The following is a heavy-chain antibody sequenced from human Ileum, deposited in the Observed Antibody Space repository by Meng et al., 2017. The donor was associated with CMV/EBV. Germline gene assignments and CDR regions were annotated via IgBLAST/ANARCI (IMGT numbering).Heavy chain of an antibody. CDR3: ARKGATSAGAIRWFDH. V-gene: IGHV3-11*01. D-gene: IGHD6-13*01. CDR1: GFTFSDYY. J-gene: IGHJ5*02. Sequence: GESLKISCAASGFTFSDYYMTWIRQAPGKGLEWVSYISSSGGTIYYADSVKGRFTISRDNANNSLYLQMNSLRAEDTAVYYCARKGATSAGAIRWFDHWGQGTLVTVSS. CDR2: ISSSGGTI.